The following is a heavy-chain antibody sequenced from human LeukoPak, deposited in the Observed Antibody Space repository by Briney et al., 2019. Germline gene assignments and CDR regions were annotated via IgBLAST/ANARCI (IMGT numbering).Heavy chain of an antibody. CDR2: IYYTGST. J-gene: IGHJ3*02. CDR1: GGSISSSY. D-gene: IGHD3-22*01. V-gene: IGHV4-59*01. CDR3: ARGYYDSSGYSNTFDI. Sequence: PSETLSLTCTVSGGSISSSYWSWIRQPPGKGLEWIGYIYYTGSTNYNPSLKSRVTMSVDTSKSQFSLKLTSVTAADTAVYYCARGYYDSSGYSNTFDIWSQGTMVTVSS.